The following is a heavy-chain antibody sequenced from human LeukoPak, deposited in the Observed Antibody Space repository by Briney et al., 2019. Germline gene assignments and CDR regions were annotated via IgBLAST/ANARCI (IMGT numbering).Heavy chain of an antibody. CDR2: IYYSGST. V-gene: IGHV4-39*07. J-gene: IGHJ3*02. CDR3: AREMMVRGVMGPYDAFDI. CDR1: GGSISSSSYY. D-gene: IGHD3-10*01. Sequence: SETLSLTCTVSGGSISSSSYYWGWIRQPPGKGLEWIGSIYYSGSTYYNPSLKSRVTISVDTSKNQFSLKLSSMTAADTAVYYCAREMMVRGVMGPYDAFDIWGQGTMVTVSS.